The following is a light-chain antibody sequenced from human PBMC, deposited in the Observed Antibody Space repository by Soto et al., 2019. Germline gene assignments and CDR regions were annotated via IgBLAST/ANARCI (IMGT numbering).Light chain of an antibody. J-gene: IGKJ1*01. V-gene: IGKV1-9*01. CDR2: AAS. CDR1: QGISSH. Sequence: DIQLTQSPSFLSASVGDRVTITCRASQGISSHLAWYQQKPGKAPKLLIYAASTLQSGVPSRFSGSGSGTEFTLTISSLQPEDFATYYRQHLNSYPTFGQGTKVDIK. CDR3: QHLNSYPT.